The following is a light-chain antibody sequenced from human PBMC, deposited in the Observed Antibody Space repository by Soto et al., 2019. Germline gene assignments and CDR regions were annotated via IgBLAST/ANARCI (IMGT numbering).Light chain of an antibody. CDR2: DVS. CDR3: SSYTSSSTPVV. V-gene: IGLV2-14*01. J-gene: IGLJ2*01. Sequence: QSVLTQPASVSGSPGQSITISCTGTISDVGGYNYVSWYQQHPGKAPKLMIYDVSNRPSGVSNRFSGSKSGNTASLTISGLQAEDEADDYCSSYTSSSTPVVFGGGTKLTVL. CDR1: ISDVGGYNY.